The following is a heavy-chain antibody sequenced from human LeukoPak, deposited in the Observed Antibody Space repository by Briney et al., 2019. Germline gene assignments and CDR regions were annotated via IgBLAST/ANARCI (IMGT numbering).Heavy chain of an antibody. Sequence: GRSLRLSCAASGFTFSSYAMHWVRQAPGKGLEWVAVISYDGSNKYYADSVKGRFTISRDNSKNTLYLQMNSLRAEDTAVYYCATNLDGPYYYGMDVWGQGTTVTVSS. CDR1: GFTFSSYA. D-gene: IGHD4-17*01. CDR3: ATNLDGPYYYGMDV. J-gene: IGHJ6*02. CDR2: ISYDGSNK. V-gene: IGHV3-30*04.